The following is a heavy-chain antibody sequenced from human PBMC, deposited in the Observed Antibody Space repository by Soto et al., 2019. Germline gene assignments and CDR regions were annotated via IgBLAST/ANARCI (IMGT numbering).Heavy chain of an antibody. J-gene: IGHJ5*02. Sequence: QVQLQESGPGLVKPSETLSLTCTVSGGSISSYYWSWIRQPPGKGLEWIGYIYYSGSTNYNPSLKSRVTISVDTSKNQFSLKLSSVTAADTAVYYCAREKVRGVIAPWGQGTLVTVSS. CDR2: IYYSGST. D-gene: IGHD3-10*01. V-gene: IGHV4-59*01. CDR1: GGSISSYY. CDR3: AREKVRGVIAP.